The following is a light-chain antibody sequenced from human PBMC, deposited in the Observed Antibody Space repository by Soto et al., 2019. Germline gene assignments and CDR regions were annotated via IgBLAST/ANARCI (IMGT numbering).Light chain of an antibody. J-gene: IGKJ4*01. V-gene: IGKV3-20*01. CDR2: GAS. CDR3: QKYGSSPLT. Sequence: EIVLTQSPGTLSLSPGERATLSCRASQSVSSSYLAWYQQKPGHAPRLLIYGASSRATGIPDRFSGSGSGTDFTLTISRLEPEDFAVYYCQKYGSSPLTLGGGTKVEIK. CDR1: QSVSSSY.